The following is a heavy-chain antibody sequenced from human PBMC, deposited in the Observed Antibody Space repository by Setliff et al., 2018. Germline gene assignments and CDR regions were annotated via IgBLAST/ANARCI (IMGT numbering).Heavy chain of an antibody. CDR1: GGSIGPHY. Sequence: SSETLSLTCTVSGGSIGPHYWSWIRQAPGKGLEWIGHIFYSDTAKYNPSLESRAAISVDSSKNQFSLKLRSVTAADTAVYYCARDRSTVIRGVTSFFYYYMDVWGGGTTDTVSS. CDR3: ARDRSTVIRGVTSFFYYYMDV. J-gene: IGHJ6*03. V-gene: IGHV4-59*11. D-gene: IGHD3-10*01. CDR2: IFYSDTA.